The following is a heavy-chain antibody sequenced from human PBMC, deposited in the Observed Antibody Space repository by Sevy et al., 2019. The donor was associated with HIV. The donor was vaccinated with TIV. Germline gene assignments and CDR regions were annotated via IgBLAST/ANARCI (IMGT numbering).Heavy chain of an antibody. CDR2: IWYDGINK. V-gene: IGHV3-33*01. D-gene: IGHD2-15*01. CDR1: GFTFSSYG. J-gene: IGHJ6*02. CDR3: VRAGDIVEVADHYGMDV. Sequence: GGSLRLSCAASGFTFSSYGMHWVRQAPGKGLEWVAVIWYDGINKYYGDSVKGRFTISRDNSKKTVYLQMTNLRAEDTAVYYCVRAGDIVEVADHYGMDVWGQGTTVTVSS.